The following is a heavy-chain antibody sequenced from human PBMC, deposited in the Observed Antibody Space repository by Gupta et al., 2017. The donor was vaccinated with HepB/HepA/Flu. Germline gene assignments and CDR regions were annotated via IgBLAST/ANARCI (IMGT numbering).Heavy chain of an antibody. V-gene: IGHV3-30*03. CDR1: GFTFSNYG. CDR2: ISYEGSNK. D-gene: IGHD3-22*01. J-gene: IGHJ6*02. CDR3: TRASYDSSGYDYGMDV. Sequence: QVQLVESGGGVVQPGRSLRLSCAASGFTFSNYGMHWVRQAPGKGLEWVAAISYEGSNKYYADSVKGRFTISRDNPKNMMYLQMTSLRPEVTGVYYCTRASYDSSGYDYGMDVWGQGTTVTVSS.